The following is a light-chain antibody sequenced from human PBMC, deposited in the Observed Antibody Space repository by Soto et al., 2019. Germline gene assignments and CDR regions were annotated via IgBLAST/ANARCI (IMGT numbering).Light chain of an antibody. V-gene: IGKV3-15*01. CDR1: QSVSSN. J-gene: IGKJ2*01. CDR2: GAS. CDR3: QQYNNCPPYT. Sequence: DIVMTQSPATLSVSPGERATLSCRASQSVSSNLAWYQQKPGQAPRLLIYGASTRATGIPARFSGSGSGTEFTLTISSLQSADFSVYYCQQYNNCPPYTFGQGTKLEIK.